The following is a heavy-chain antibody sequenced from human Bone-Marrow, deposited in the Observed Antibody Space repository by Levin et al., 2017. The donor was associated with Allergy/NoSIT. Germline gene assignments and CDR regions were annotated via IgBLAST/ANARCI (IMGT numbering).Heavy chain of an antibody. CDR2: LNPNTGGT. CDR3: ARETSAAPPYNWFDT. CDR1: GFTFTIYD. J-gene: IGHJ5*02. D-gene: IGHD6-13*01. V-gene: IGHV1-2*06. Sequence: ASVKVSCKASGFTFTIYDIHWVRQAPGQGLEWVGRLNPNTGGTDSAQKFMGRVTMTRDTYTTTAFMELTRRRPDDTAIYFCARETSAAPPYNWFDTWGQGALVTVSS.